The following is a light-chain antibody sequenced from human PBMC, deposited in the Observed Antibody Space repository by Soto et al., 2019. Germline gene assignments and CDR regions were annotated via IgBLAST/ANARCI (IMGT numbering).Light chain of an antibody. CDR1: QSISNY. CDR2: AAS. J-gene: IGKJ2*01. V-gene: IGKV1-39*01. CDR3: QQTYSTPYT. Sequence: ESQMTQSPSSLSASVGDRVTITCRASQSISNYLNWYQQRPGKAPKLLIYAASSLHSGVPSRFSGSGSGTDFTLTISSLQPEDFASYYCQQTYSTPYTFGQGTKLQIK.